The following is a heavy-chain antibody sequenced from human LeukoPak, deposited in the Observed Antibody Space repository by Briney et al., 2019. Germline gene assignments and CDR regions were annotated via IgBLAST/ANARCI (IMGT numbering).Heavy chain of an antibody. CDR2: IIPIFGTA. J-gene: IGHJ6*03. CDR1: GGSFSSYA. CDR3: AKQGAARQDYYMDV. Sequence: ASVKVSCKASGGSFSSYAISWVRQAPGQGLEWMGRIIPIFGTANYAQKFQGRVTITADIVPSTAYMEVNSLTSEDTAAYFCAKQGAARQDYYMDVWGNGTTVIVSS. V-gene: IGHV1-69*06. D-gene: IGHD5-18*01.